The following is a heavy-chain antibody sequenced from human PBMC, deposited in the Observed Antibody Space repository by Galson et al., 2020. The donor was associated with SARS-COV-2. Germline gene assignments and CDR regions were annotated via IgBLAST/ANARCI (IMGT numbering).Heavy chain of an antibody. Sequence: SETLSLTCTVSGGSISSYYWSWIRQPPGKGLEWIGYIYYSGSTNYNPSLKSRVTISVDTSKNQFSLKLSSVTAADTAVYYCAFGSSELGMDVWGQGTTVTVSS. J-gene: IGHJ6*02. CDR3: AFGSSELGMDV. D-gene: IGHD6-6*01. V-gene: IGHV4-59*13. CDR2: IYYSGST. CDR1: GGSISSYY.